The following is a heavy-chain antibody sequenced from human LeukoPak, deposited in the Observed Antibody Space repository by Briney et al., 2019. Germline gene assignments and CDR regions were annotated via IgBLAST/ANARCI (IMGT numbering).Heavy chain of an antibody. CDR3: ASLSYYDLSGYFY. CDR1: GYPFIGDY. V-gene: IGHV1-2*02. CDR2: INPNSGGT. J-gene: IGHJ4*02. Sequence: ASVKVSCKASGYPFIGDYIHWVRQAPGQGLEWMGWINPNSGGTQYSQKFQGRVTLTRDTSITTGYMELSGLTSDDTAVYYCASLSYYDLSGYFYWGQGTLVTVSS. D-gene: IGHD3-22*01.